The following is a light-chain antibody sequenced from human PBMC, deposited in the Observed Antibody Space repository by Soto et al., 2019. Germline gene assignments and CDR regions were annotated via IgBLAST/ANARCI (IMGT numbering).Light chain of an antibody. CDR3: QQYNDWPYT. CDR2: GAS. V-gene: IGKV3-15*01. CDR1: QSVSSN. J-gene: IGKJ2*01. Sequence: EIVMTQSPATLAVSPGERAALSCRASQSVSSNFAWYQQKPGQAPRLLIYGASSRPTGTPDRFSGSGSGTEFTLTISSLPSEDFAVYYCQQYNDWPYTFGLGTKLEMK.